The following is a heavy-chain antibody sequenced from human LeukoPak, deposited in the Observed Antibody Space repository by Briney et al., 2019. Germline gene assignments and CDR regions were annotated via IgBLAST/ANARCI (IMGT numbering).Heavy chain of an antibody. D-gene: IGHD3-3*01. Sequence: GASVTVSFKTSGYTFTNYYMHWVRQAPGQGLEWMGIINPSGGSTSYAQKFQGRVTMTRDTSTSTVYMELSSLRSEDTAVYYCARDPFVPRGYGMDVWGQGTTVTVSS. CDR3: ARDPFVPRGYGMDV. V-gene: IGHV1-46*01. J-gene: IGHJ6*02. CDR2: INPSGGST. CDR1: GYTFTNYY.